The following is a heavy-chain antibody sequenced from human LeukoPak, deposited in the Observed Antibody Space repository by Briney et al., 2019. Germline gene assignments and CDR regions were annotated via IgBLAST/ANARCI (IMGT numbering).Heavy chain of an antibody. CDR1: GFTFSSYA. D-gene: IGHD3-10*01. V-gene: IGHV3-30*01. Sequence: GGSLRLSCAASGFTFSSYAMHWVRQAPGKGLEWVSIISSGGVYEYYADSVKGRFTISRDNSKNTLYLQLNSLRTEDTAVYYCARGSTYYYDSGSSGPHYFDNWGQGTLVTVSS. J-gene: IGHJ4*02. CDR2: ISSGGVYE. CDR3: ARGSTYYYDSGSSGPHYFDN.